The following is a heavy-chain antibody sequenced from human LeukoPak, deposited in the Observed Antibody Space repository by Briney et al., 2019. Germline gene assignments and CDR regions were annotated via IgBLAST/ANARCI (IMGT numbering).Heavy chain of an antibody. D-gene: IGHD3-10*01. CDR1: GFTFSSYA. J-gene: IGHJ4*02. CDR3: AKDRSGSGSYYPDY. CDR2: INGGGGST. V-gene: IGHV3-23*01. Sequence: GGSLRLSCAASGFTFSSYAMSWVRQAPGKGLEWVSAINGGGGSTYYADSVKGRFTVSRDNSKNTLYLQMNSLRAEDTAVYYCAKDRSGSGSYYPDYWGQGTLVTVSS.